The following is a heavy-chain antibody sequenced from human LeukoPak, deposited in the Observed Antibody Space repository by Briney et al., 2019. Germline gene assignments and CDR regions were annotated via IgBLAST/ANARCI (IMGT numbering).Heavy chain of an antibody. CDR1: GFTFSSYA. D-gene: IGHD3-10*01. J-gene: IGHJ3*02. Sequence: GGSLRLSCAASGFTFSSYAMSWVRHAPGKGLEWVSAISGSGGTTYYAYTVKGRFTISRHNSKSTLYLQMNSVRDEGTAVYYCAKDRLYGPPGGAFDIWGQGTMVTVSS. CDR2: ISGSGGTT. CDR3: AKDRLYGPPGGAFDI. V-gene: IGHV3-23*01.